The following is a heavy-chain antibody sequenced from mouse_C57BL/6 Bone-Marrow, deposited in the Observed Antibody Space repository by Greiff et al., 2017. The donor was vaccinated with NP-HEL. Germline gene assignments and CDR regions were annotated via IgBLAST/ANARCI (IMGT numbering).Heavy chain of an antibody. CDR3: AREGYGSSYAMDY. CDR1: GYTFTSYC. CDR2: IDPSDSYT. Sequence: QVQLQQPGAELVKPGASVKLSCKASGYTFTSYCMQWVKQRPGQGLEWIGEIDPSDSYTNYNQKFKGKATLTVDTSSSTAYMQLSSLTSEDSAVYDCAREGYGSSYAMDYEGQGTSVTVSA. D-gene: IGHD1-1*01. J-gene: IGHJ4*01. V-gene: IGHV1-50*01.